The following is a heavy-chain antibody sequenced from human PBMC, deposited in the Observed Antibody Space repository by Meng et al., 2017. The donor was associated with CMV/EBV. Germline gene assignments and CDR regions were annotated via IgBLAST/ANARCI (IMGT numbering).Heavy chain of an antibody. Sequence: GESLKISCAASGFTVSSNYVNWVRQAPGKGLEWVSVIYSGGSTYYADSVKGRFTISRDNSKNPVYLQMNSLRAEDTAVFYCARGVDTAPLGMDIWGQGTTVTVSS. CDR1: GFTVSSNY. J-gene: IGHJ6*02. D-gene: IGHD5-18*01. CDR3: ARGVDTAPLGMDI. V-gene: IGHV3-53*01. CDR2: IYSGGST.